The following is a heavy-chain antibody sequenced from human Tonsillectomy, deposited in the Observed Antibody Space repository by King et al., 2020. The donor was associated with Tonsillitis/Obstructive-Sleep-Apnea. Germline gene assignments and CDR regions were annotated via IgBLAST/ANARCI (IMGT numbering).Heavy chain of an antibody. V-gene: IGHV1-2*02. D-gene: IGHD2-15*01. CDR1: GYTFTGYY. CDR3: ARPDADFSGGRCSHYWFDP. J-gene: IGHJ5*02. CDR2: INPNSGGT. Sequence: QLVQSGAEVKKPGASVKVSCKASGYTFTGYYMHWVRQAPGQGLEWMGWINPNSGGTNYAQKFQGRVTMTRDTSISTAYMELSRLRSDNTAVFYCARPDADFSGGRCSHYWFDPWGQGTRVTVSS.